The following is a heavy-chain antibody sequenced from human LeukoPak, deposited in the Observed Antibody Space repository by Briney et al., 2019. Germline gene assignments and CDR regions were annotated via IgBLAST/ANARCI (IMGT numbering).Heavy chain of an antibody. V-gene: IGHV3-23*01. CDR2: IGSGGST. Sequence: ETLSLTCTVSGYSISSGYYWGWIRQPPGKGLEWVSVIGSGGSTYSADSVTGRFTISRDNSKNTLYLQMNSLRAEDTAVYYCAKRLGTAGFDYWGQGTLVTVSS. D-gene: IGHD1/OR15-1a*01. CDR3: AKRLGTAGFDY. J-gene: IGHJ4*02. CDR1: GYSISSGYY.